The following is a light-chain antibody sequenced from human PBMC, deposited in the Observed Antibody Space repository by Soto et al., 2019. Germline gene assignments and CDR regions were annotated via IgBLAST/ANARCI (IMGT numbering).Light chain of an antibody. V-gene: IGKV3-20*01. CDR3: QQYGSSPLT. CDR2: GAS. J-gene: IGKJ4*01. CDR1: QSVSSN. Sequence: EVVLTQSPGTLSLSPGERATLSCRASQSVSSNLAWYQQKPGQAPRLLIYGASTRATGIPARFSGSGSGTDFTLTISRLEPEDFALYYCQQYGSSPLTFGGGTKVDI.